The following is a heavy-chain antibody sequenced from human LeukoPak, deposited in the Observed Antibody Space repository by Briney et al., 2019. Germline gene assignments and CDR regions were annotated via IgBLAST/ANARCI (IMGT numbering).Heavy chain of an antibody. CDR3: ARSRREYSSSQDLDY. V-gene: IGHV4-31*03. D-gene: IGHD6-6*01. Sequence: PSETLSLTCTVSGGSISSGGYYWSWIRQHPGKGLEWIGYIYYSGSTYYNPSLKSRVTISVDTSKNQFSLKLSSVTAADTAVDYCARSRREYSSSQDLDYWGQGTLVTVSS. J-gene: IGHJ4*02. CDR1: GGSISSGGYY. CDR2: IYYSGST.